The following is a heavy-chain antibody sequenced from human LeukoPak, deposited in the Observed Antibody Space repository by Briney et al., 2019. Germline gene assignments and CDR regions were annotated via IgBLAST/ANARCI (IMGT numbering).Heavy chain of an antibody. D-gene: IGHD3-10*01. Sequence: GGSLRLSCAASGFTFSSYWMSWVRQAPGKGLEWVANIKQDGSEKYYVDSVKGRFTISRDNAKNSLYLQMNSLRAEDTAVYYCARSGSSSYYYYYYMDVWGKGTTVTVSS. CDR2: IKQDGSEK. J-gene: IGHJ6*03. CDR3: ARSGSSSYYYYYYMDV. V-gene: IGHV3-7*01. CDR1: GFTFSSYW.